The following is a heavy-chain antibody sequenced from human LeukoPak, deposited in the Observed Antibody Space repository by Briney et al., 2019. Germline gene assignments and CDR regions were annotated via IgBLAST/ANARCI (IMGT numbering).Heavy chain of an antibody. CDR1: GFTFSSYS. Sequence: GGSLRLSCAASGFTFSSYSMNWVRQAPGKGLEWVSSISSSSSYIYYADSVKGRFTISRDNAKNSLYLQMNSLRAEDTAVYYCAREGSMRYSSSWYDYWGQGTLVTVSS. V-gene: IGHV3-21*01. J-gene: IGHJ4*02. CDR3: AREGSMRYSSSWYDY. CDR2: ISSSSSYI. D-gene: IGHD6-13*01.